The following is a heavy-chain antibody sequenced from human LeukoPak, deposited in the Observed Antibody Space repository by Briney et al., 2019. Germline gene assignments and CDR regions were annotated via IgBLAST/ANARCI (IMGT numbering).Heavy chain of an antibody. CDR3: ARTTPMSTIDY. CDR1: GGSISSYY. D-gene: IGHD5-18*01. Sequence: SETLSLTCTVSGGSISSYYWSWIRQPAGKGLEWIGRLYTSGSTSYNPSLKSRVTMSVDTSKNQFSLKLSSVTAADTAVYYCARTTPMSTIDYWGQGTLVTVSS. J-gene: IGHJ4*02. CDR2: LYTSGST. V-gene: IGHV4-4*07.